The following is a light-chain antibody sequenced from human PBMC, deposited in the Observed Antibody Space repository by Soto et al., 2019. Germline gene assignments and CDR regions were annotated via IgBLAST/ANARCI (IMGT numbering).Light chain of an antibody. J-gene: IGLJ2*01. CDR2: SDN. CDR3: AAWDDSLHVV. V-gene: IGLV1-44*01. CDR1: SSNIGTYT. Sequence: QSVLTQPPSASGTPGQWVTISCSGSSSNIGTYTVNWYQQLPGTAPKFLINSDNQRPSGVPDRFSGSKSGTSASLAISGLQSEDEADYYCAAWDDSLHVVFGGGTKVTVL.